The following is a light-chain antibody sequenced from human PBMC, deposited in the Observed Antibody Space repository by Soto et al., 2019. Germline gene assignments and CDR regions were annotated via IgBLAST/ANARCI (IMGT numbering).Light chain of an antibody. Sequence: EIVLTQSPGTLSLSPGEIATLSCRASQSVSNNYLAWYQQKPGQAPRLLIYGASNRATGIPDRFSGSGSGTDFTLTISRLEPEDFAVYYCQQYGGSPRTFGQGTKVDIK. CDR2: GAS. J-gene: IGKJ1*01. CDR1: QSVSNNY. CDR3: QQYGGSPRT. V-gene: IGKV3-20*01.